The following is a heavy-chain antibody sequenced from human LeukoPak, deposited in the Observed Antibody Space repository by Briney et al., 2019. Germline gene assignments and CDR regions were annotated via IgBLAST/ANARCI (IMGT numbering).Heavy chain of an antibody. CDR2: IYYSGST. CDR3: ARASDYGDFMFDY. Sequence: KPSETLSLTCTVSGGSISSSSYYWGWIRQPPGKGLEWIGSIYYSGSTYYNPSLKSRVTISVDTSKNQFSLKLSSVTAADTAVYYCARASDYGDFMFDYWGQGTLVTVSS. V-gene: IGHV4-39*07. CDR1: GGSISSSSYY. J-gene: IGHJ4*02. D-gene: IGHD4-17*01.